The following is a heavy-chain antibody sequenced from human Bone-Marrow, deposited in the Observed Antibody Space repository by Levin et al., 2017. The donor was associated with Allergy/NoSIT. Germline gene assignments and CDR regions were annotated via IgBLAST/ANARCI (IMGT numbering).Heavy chain of an antibody. V-gene: IGHV4-4*07. D-gene: IGHD4-17*01. CDR2: MYAEGTA. CDR3: ARDAGDPHAFDV. CDR1: GDSINSHH. J-gene: IGHJ3*01. Sequence: PSETLSLTCSVSGDSINSHHWSWIRQPAGRGLEFIGRMYAEGTASHNPSLRSRVTMSGDTSKNHLSLRMTSVTAADTAVYYCARDAGDPHAFDVWGPGTMVTVST.